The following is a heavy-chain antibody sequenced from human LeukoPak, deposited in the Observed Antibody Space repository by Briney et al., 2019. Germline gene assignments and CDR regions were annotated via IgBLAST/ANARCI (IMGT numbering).Heavy chain of an antibody. D-gene: IGHD6-13*01. CDR2: INSDGSST. J-gene: IGHJ6*02. CDR3: AREGVWRQQLVDYYYGMDV. CDR1: GFTFRSYW. V-gene: IGHV3-74*01. Sequence: GGSLRLSCAAYGFTFRSYWMHWVRQAPGKGLVWVSRINSDGSSTSYADSVKGRFTISRDNAKNTLYLQMNSLRAEDTAVYYCAREGVWRQQLVDYYYGMDVWGQGTTVTVSS.